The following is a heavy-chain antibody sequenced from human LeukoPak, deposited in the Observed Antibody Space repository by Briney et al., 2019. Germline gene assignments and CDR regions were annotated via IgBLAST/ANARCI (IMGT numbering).Heavy chain of an antibody. J-gene: IGHJ4*02. Sequence: SETLSLTCTASGGSISSYYWSWVRQPPGKGLEWIGYIYYSGSTNYNPSLKSRVTISVDTSKNQFSLKLSSVTAADAAVYYCARLSRAALFFDYWGQGTRVTVSS. D-gene: IGHD6-6*01. V-gene: IGHV4-59*01. CDR2: IYYSGST. CDR1: GGSISSYY. CDR3: ARLSRAALFFDY.